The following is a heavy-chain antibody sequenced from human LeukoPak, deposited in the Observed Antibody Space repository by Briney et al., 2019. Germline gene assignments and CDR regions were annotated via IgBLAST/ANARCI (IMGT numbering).Heavy chain of an antibody. CDR3: VYGGSYYVA. CDR1: GFTFSSYG. CDR2: IKEDGSEK. J-gene: IGHJ5*02. D-gene: IGHD1-26*01. V-gene: IGHV3-7*01. Sequence: GGSLRLSCAASGFTFSSYGMTWVRQAPGKGLELVANIKEDGSEKYYVDSVKGRFTISRDNAKNSLYLQINSLRAGDTAVYYCVYGGSYYVAWGQGTLVTVSS.